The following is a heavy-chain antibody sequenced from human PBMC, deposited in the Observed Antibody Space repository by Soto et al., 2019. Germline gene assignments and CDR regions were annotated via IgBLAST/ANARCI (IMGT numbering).Heavy chain of an antibody. CDR3: ARAPPYCPGGRCYSGHYYYYYVMDV. CDR1: GGTFSTYS. CDR2: IIPIFGTT. V-gene: IGHV1-69*01. J-gene: IGHJ6*02. D-gene: IGHD2-15*01. Sequence: QVQLVQSGAEVKKPGSSVKVSCQASGGTFSTYSIGWVRQAPGQGLEWMGGIIPIFGTTNYAQKLQGRVTITADASTSTAYMGLSNLKAEDTAVYYCARAPPYCPGGRCYSGHYYYYYVMDVWGQGTTVTVSS.